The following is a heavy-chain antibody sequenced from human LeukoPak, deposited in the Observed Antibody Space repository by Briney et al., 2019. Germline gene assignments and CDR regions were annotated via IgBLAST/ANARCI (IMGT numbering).Heavy chain of an antibody. V-gene: IGHV1-69*13. J-gene: IGHJ5*02. CDR2: IIPIFGTA. CDR1: GGTFSSYA. Sequence: ASVKVFCKASGGTFSSYAISWVRQAPGQGLEWMGGIIPIFGTANYAQKFQGRVTITADESTSTAYMELSSLRSEDTAVYYCARGTVTVYGSGSYYNVGLGERANWFDPWGQGTLVTVSS. D-gene: IGHD3-10*01. CDR3: ARGTVTVYGSGSYYNVGLGERANWFDP.